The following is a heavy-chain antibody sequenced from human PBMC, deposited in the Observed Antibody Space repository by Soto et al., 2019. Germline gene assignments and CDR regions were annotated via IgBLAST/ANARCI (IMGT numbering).Heavy chain of an antibody. CDR2: ISWNSGNI. CDR1: GFTFDDYA. Sequence: EVQLVESGGGLVQPGRSLRLSCAASGFTFDDYAMHWVRQAPGKGLEWVSGISWNSGNIDYADSVKGRFTISRDNAKSSLYLQMNSLRAADTALYYCAKAGGYSYHYYMDAWGKGTTVTVSS. V-gene: IGHV3-9*01. J-gene: IGHJ6*03. D-gene: IGHD6-13*01. CDR3: AKAGGYSYHYYMDA.